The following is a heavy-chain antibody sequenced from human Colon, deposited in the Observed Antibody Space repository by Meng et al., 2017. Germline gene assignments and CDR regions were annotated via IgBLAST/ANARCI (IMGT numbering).Heavy chain of an antibody. CDR2: INHSGST. CDR3: ARGFWVVREIIISPLDY. CDR1: GGSFSGYY. D-gene: IGHD3-10*01. V-gene: IGHV4-34*01. J-gene: IGHJ4*02. Sequence: QVQLQQWGAGLLKPSETLSLTCAVYGGSFSGYYWNWFRQSPGKGLEWIGEINHSGSTNYNPSLKSRVTISVDTSKNQFSLKLSSVTAADTAVYYCARGFWVVREIIISPLDYWGQGSLVTVSS.